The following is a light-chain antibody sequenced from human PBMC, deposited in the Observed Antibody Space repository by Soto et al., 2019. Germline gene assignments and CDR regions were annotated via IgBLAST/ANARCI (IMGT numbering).Light chain of an antibody. J-gene: IGLJ1*01. CDR3: KSYAGSNTYV. CDR1: TSDFGNYNY. CDR2: EVV. V-gene: IGLV2-8*01. Sequence: QSVLTQPASVSGSPGQSITISCTGATSDFGNYNYVSWYQQHPGKAPRLIIYEVVQRPSGVPDRFSGSKSGNTASLTVSGLQAADEADYFCKSYAGSNTYVFGSGTKVTVL.